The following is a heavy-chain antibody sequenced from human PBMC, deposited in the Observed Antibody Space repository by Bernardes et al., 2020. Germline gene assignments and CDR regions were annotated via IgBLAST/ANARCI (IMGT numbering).Heavy chain of an antibody. CDR2: IFSNDEK. V-gene: IGHV2-26*01. D-gene: IGHD6-19*01. Sequence: SGPTLVKPTETLTLTCTVSGFSLSNARMGVSWIRQPPGKALEWLAHIFSNDEKSYSTSLKSRLTISKDTSKSQVVLTMTNMDPVDTATYYCARRAVTSSGWYGIDYWGQGTLVTVSS. CDR1: GFSLSNARMG. CDR3: ARRAVTSSGWYGIDY. J-gene: IGHJ4*02.